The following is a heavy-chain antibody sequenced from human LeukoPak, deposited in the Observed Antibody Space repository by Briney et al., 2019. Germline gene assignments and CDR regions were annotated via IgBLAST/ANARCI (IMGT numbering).Heavy chain of an antibody. J-gene: IGHJ6*03. CDR3: ASAYRGITMVRGPPYYYYYYYMDV. Sequence: SETLSLTCTVSGGSISSGSYYWSWIRQPAGKGLEWIGRIYTSGSTNYNPSLKSRVTISVDTSKNQLSLKLSSVTAADTAVYYCASAYRGITMVRGPPYYYYYYYMDVWGKGTTVTVSS. CDR1: GGSISSGSYY. D-gene: IGHD3-10*01. V-gene: IGHV4-61*02. CDR2: IYTSGST.